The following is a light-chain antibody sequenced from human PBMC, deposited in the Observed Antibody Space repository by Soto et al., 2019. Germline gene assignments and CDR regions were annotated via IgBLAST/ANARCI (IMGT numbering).Light chain of an antibody. CDR3: QRYDNWPLT. Sequence: EIVSTQSPATLSVSPEESATLSCRASQSISGNLAWYQQKPGLSPRLLIYHTSTRATGVPARFSGSGSGTEFSLTISSLQSEDSAVYYCQRYDNWPLTFGGGTKVDNK. V-gene: IGKV3-15*01. CDR1: QSISGN. CDR2: HTS. J-gene: IGKJ4*01.